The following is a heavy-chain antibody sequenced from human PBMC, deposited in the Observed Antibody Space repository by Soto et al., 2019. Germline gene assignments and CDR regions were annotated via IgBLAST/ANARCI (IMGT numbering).Heavy chain of an antibody. CDR2: ISWNSGSI. V-gene: IGHV3-9*01. CDR1: GFTFDDYA. J-gene: IGHJ4*02. D-gene: IGHD6-6*01. CDR3: AKDGYSSSSHDFDY. Sequence: EVQLVESGGGLVQPGRSLILCCAASGFTFDDYAMHWVRQAPGKGLGWVSGISWNSGSIGYADSVKGRFTISRDNAKNSLYLQMNSLSAEDTALYYCAKDGYSSSSHDFDYWGQGTLVTVSS.